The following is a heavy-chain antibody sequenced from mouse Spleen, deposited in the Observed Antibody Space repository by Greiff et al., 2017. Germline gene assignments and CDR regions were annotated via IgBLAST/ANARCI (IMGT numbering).Heavy chain of an antibody. CDR1: GFTFSSYA. CDR3: ARHRTGTTYFDY. D-gene: IGHD4-1*01. Sequence: EVQLVESGGGLVKPGGSLKLSCAASGFTFSSYAMSWVRQTPEKRLEWVATISSGGSYTYYPDSVKGRFTISRDNAKNTLYLQMSSLRSEDTAMYYCARHRTGTTYFDYWGQGTTLTVSS. CDR2: ISSGGSYT. J-gene: IGHJ2*01. V-gene: IGHV5-9-3*01.